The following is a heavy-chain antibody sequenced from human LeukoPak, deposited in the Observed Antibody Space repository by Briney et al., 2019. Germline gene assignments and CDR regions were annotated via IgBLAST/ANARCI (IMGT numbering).Heavy chain of an antibody. V-gene: IGHV1-18*01. CDR2: ISAYNGNT. CDR1: GYTFTSYG. D-gene: IGHD2-2*01. Sequence: ASVKVSCKASGYTFTSYGISWVRQAPGQGLEWMGWISAYNGNTNYAQKLQGRVTMTTETSTSTAYMELRSLRSDDTAVYYCARDLRDIVVVPAAIGASNYYYYHYMDVWGKGTTVTVSS. J-gene: IGHJ6*03. CDR3: ARDLRDIVVVPAAIGASNYYYYHYMDV.